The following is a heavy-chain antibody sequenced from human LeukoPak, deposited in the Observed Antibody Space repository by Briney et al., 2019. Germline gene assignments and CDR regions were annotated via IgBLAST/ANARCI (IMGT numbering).Heavy chain of an antibody. CDR3: ARGRSHGY. V-gene: IGHV4-34*01. CDR2: INHSGST. CDR1: GFTFSSYA. J-gene: IGHJ4*02. Sequence: GSLRLSCAASGFTFSSYAMHWIRQPPGKGLEWIGEINHSGSTNYNPSLKSRVTISVDTSKNQFSLKLSSVTAADTAVYYCARGRSHGYWGQGTLVTVSS.